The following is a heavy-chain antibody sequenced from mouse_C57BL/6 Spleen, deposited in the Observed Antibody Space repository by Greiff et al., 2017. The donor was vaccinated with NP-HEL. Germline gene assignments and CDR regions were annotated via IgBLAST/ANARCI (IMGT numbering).Heavy chain of an antibody. CDR2: IYPGDGDT. V-gene: IGHV1-82*01. D-gene: IGHD2-1*01. Sequence: QVQLQQSGPELVKPGASVKISCKASGYAFSSSWMNWVKQRPGKGLEWIGRIYPGDGDTNYNGKFKGKATLTADKSSSTAYMQLSSLTSEDSAVYFCGGYGNYGYAMDYWGQGTSVTVSS. J-gene: IGHJ4*01. CDR3: GGYGNYGYAMDY. CDR1: GYAFSSSW.